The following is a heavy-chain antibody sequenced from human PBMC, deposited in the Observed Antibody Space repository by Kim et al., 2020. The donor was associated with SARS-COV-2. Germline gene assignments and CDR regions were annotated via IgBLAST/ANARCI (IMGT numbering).Heavy chain of an antibody. CDR3: VKEAAFSTVVVDYYFDY. CDR1: GFTFSNYG. CDR2: VSCEGRNT. Sequence: GGSLRLSCVASGFTFSNYGMHWVRQAPGKGLEWVGIVSCEGRNTFYAGSVAGRFTISRDNSKNTLYLKMDSLRTEDTALYYCVKEAAFSTVVVDYYFDYWGQGTRVTVSS. V-gene: IGHV3-30*18. J-gene: IGHJ4*02. D-gene: IGHD2-15*01.